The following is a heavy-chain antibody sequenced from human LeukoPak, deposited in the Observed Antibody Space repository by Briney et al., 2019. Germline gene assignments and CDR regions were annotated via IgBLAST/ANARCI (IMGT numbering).Heavy chain of an antibody. J-gene: IGHJ4*02. Sequence: GESLKISCNASGYSFNNFWIGWMRQMPGKGLEWRGVIYPGDSDTRYSASFQGQVTISADKSITPAYLQWSRLKASDTAMYYCARLSRGRGVVATGAFAYWGQGTLVTVSS. V-gene: IGHV5-51*01. CDR2: IYPGDSDT. D-gene: IGHD3-10*01. CDR3: ARLSRGRGVVATGAFAY. CDR1: GYSFNNFW.